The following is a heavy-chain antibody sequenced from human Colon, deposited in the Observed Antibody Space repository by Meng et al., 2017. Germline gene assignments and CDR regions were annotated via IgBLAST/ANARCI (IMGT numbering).Heavy chain of an antibody. J-gene: IGHJ4*02. CDR1: GYTFTGYY. D-gene: IGHD3-10*01. CDR3: AVVDYGSGSYSIDY. V-gene: IGHV1-2*02. Sequence: QVPLVESGAEVKEPGASVKVSCKASGYTFTGYYMHWVRQAPGQGLEWMGWINPNSGGTNYAQKFQGRVTMTRDTSISTAYMELSRLRSDDTAVYYCAVVDYGSGSYSIDYWGQGTLVTVSS. CDR2: INPNSGGT.